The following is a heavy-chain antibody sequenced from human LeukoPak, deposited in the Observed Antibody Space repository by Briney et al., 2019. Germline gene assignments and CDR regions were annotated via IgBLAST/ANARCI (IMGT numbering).Heavy chain of an antibody. CDR3: ARDRGVIAAAGSEYYYYYYMDV. D-gene: IGHD6-13*01. CDR1: GFTFSSYE. CDR2: ISSSSSTI. Sequence: PGGSLRLSCAASGFTFSSYEMNWVRQAPGKGLEWVSYISSSSSTIYYADSVKGRFTISRDNAKNSLYLQMNSLRAEDTAVYYCARDRGVIAAAGSEYYYYYYMDVWGKGTTVTVSS. J-gene: IGHJ6*03. V-gene: IGHV3-48*01.